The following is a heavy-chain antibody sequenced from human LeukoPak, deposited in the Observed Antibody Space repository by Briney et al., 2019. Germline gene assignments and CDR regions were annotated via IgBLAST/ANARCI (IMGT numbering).Heavy chain of an antibody. CDR1: GYTFTGYY. V-gene: IGHV1-2*06. CDR3: ARGTYYYDSSGYFDY. D-gene: IGHD3-22*01. J-gene: IGHJ4*02. Sequence: GASVKVSCKASGYTFTGYYMHWVRQAPGQGLEWMVRINPNSGGTNYAQKFQGRVTMTRDTSISTAYMELSRLRSDDTAVYYCARGTYYYDSSGYFDYWGQGTLVTVSS. CDR2: INPNSGGT.